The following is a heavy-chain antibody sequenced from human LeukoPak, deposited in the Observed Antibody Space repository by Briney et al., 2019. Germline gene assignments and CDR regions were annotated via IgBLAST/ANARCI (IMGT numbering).Heavy chain of an antibody. D-gene: IGHD3-22*01. Sequence: SETLSLTCAVYGGSFSGYYWSWIRQPPGKGLEWIGEINHSGSTNYNPSLKSRVTTSVDTSKNQFSLKLSSVTAADTAVYYCARMNQETMIVVVSAFDIWGQGTMVTVSS. CDR1: GGSFSGYY. J-gene: IGHJ3*02. V-gene: IGHV4-34*01. CDR3: ARMNQETMIVVVSAFDI. CDR2: INHSGST.